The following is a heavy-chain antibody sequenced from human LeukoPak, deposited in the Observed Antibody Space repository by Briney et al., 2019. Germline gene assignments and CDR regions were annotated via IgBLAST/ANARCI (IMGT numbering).Heavy chain of an antibody. CDR1: GDSINSLDL. CDR3: AGLVGRYSSGLYYYYFDY. Sequence: SETLSLTCTVSGDSINSLDLWSWVRQPPGKGLERIGEMYLSGTTHSNPSVKSRVTISIDRSKNQFFLNLSSVTAADTAVYYCAGLVGRYSSGLYYYYFDYWGQGTLVTVSS. CDR2: MYLSGTT. V-gene: IGHV4-4*02. J-gene: IGHJ4*02. D-gene: IGHD3-22*01.